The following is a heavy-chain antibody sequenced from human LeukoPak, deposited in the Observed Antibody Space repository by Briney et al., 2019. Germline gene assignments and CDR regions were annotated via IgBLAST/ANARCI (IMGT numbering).Heavy chain of an antibody. Sequence: ASVKVSCKASGYTFTSYAMHWVRQAPGQRLEWMGWINAGNGNTKYSQKFQGRVTITRDTSASTAYMELSSLRSEDTAVYYCARETEYQLPPPLVDYWGQGTLVTVSS. V-gene: IGHV1-3*01. CDR2: INAGNGNT. CDR3: ARETEYQLPPPLVDY. J-gene: IGHJ4*02. D-gene: IGHD2-2*01. CDR1: GYTFTSYA.